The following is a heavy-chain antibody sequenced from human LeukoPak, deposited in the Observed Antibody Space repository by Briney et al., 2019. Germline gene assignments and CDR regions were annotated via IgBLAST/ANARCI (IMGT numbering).Heavy chain of an antibody. CDR3: ARGYSSGSPGMDV. D-gene: IGHD6-19*01. V-gene: IGHV3-21*01. CDR1: RFTFSSYS. CDR2: ISSSSSYI. Sequence: GGSLRLSCAASRFTFSSYSMNWVRQAPGKGLEWVSSISSSSSYIYYADSVKGRFTISRDNAKNSLYLQMNSLRAEDTAVYHCARGYSSGSPGMDVWGQGTTVTVSS. J-gene: IGHJ6*02.